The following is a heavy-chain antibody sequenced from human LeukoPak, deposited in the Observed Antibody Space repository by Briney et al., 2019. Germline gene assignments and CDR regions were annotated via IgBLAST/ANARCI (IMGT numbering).Heavy chain of an antibody. V-gene: IGHV1-18*01. CDR1: GYSFTNYG. J-gene: IGHJ4*02. CDR2: ISAYNGNT. CDR3: ARSHSGSLRAPFDY. Sequence: ASVKLSCKASGYSFTNYGFIWVRQAPGQGLEWMGWISAYNGNTAYAQKIQGRVTMTTDTSASTVYMDLRSLRSDDTAVYYCARSHSGSLRAPFDYWGQGTLVTVSS. D-gene: IGHD3-22*01.